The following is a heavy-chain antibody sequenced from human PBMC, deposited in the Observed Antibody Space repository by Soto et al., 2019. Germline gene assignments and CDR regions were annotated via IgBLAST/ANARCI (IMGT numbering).Heavy chain of an antibody. J-gene: IGHJ2*01. CDR1: GFRFRSYA. V-gene: IGHV3-23*01. CDR2: ISGRGHMT. Sequence: PWGSLRLSCSTSGFRFRSYAMNWVRQAPGKGLDWVAGISGRGHMTFYSDSVKGRFTISRDNSNSMVYLQMNSLRPEDTARYYCARDLTFSGYDFDWYFDLWGRGPLVTVSS. D-gene: IGHD5-12*01. CDR3: ARDLTFSGYDFDWYFDL.